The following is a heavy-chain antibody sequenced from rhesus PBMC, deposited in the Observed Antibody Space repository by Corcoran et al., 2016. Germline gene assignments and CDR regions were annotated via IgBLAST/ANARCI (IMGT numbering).Heavy chain of an antibody. CDR2: IYSHREST. CDR1: GGSISGSSY. D-gene: IGHD1-1*01. CDR3: ARGGTAYYFDY. V-gene: IGHV4S12*01. J-gene: IGHJ4*01. Sequence: QVQLQESGPGVVTPSETLSLTCAVSGGSISGSSYWSRLRQPPGKGMEWIGSIYSHRESTNYNPSLKSRVTISKDTSKNQFSLKLSSVTATDTAVYYCARGGTAYYFDYWGQGVLVTVSS.